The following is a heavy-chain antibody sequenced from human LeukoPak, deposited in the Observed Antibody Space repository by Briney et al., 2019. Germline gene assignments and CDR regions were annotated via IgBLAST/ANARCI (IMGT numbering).Heavy chain of an antibody. CDR2: ISYDGSNK. CDR3: AKDPRAVAPPYWYFDL. CDR1: GFTFSSYA. Sequence: PGGSLRLSCAASGFTFSSYAMHWVRQAPGKGLEWVAVISYDGSNKYYADSVKGRFTISRDNSKNTLYLQMNSLRAEDTAVYYCAKDPRAVAPPYWYFDLWGRGTLVTVSS. D-gene: IGHD6-19*01. V-gene: IGHV3-30-3*01. J-gene: IGHJ2*01.